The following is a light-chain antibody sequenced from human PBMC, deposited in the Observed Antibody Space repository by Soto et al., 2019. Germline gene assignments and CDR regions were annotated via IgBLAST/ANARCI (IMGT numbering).Light chain of an antibody. Sequence: ALQMTQSPSSLSASVGDRVTITCRASQDIKDDLGWYQQKPGKAPKLLIYAASSLQSGVPSRFSGSGSGTDFTLTISSLQPEDFAIYYCLQDYKYPLTFGGGTNVEIK. CDR2: AAS. J-gene: IGKJ4*01. V-gene: IGKV1-6*01. CDR1: QDIKDD. CDR3: LQDYKYPLT.